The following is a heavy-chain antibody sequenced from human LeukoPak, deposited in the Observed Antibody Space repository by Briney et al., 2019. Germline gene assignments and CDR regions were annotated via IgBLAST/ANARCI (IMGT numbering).Heavy chain of an antibody. V-gene: IGHV1-8*03. CDR1: GYTFTSYD. Sequence: ASVKVSCKASGYTFTSYDINWVRQATGQGLEWMGWMNPNSGNTGYAQKFQGRVTITRNTSIGTAHMELSSLRSEDTAVYYCARGDMGDAFDIWGQGTMVTVSS. CDR3: ARGDMGDAFDI. CDR2: MNPNSGNT. D-gene: IGHD2-15*01. J-gene: IGHJ3*02.